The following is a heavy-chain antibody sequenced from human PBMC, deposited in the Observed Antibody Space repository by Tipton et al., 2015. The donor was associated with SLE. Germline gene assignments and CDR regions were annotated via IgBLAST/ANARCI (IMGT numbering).Heavy chain of an antibody. D-gene: IGHD3-16*01. J-gene: IGHJ4*02. V-gene: IGHV4-31*03. CDR2: INYSGST. Sequence: TLSLTCTVSGGSISSGGFYCSWVRQHPGKGLEWIGSINYSGSTYYNPSLESRVDISSDTSKNHFSLRLSSVTASDAAVYYCASGGGNYYFDFWGQGTRVTVSS. CDR1: GGSISSGGFY. CDR3: ASGGGNYYFDF.